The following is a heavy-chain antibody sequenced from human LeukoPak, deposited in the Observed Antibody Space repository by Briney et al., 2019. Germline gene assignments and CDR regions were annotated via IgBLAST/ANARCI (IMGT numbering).Heavy chain of an antibody. D-gene: IGHD3-10*01. V-gene: IGHV4-59*11. J-gene: IGHJ4*02. CDR3: ARDTYYTSGTYYIDYFDS. Sequence: SETLSLTCTVSGGSMSSHYWRWVRQPPGKALEWIGYISHGGQTLTNPSLSSRVTISVDTSNNQFSLKLTSVTAADTAVYFCARDTYYTSGTYYIDYFDSWGQGALVTVSS. CDR1: GGSMSSHY. CDR2: ISHGGQT.